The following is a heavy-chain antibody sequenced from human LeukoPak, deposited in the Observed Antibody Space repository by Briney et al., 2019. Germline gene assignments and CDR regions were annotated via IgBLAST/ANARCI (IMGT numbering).Heavy chain of an antibody. V-gene: IGHV1-2*02. CDR3: ARDKVPTYYDFWSGQELDY. J-gene: IGHJ4*02. CDR1: GYTFTGYY. Sequence: ASVKVSCKASGYTFTGYYMHWVRQAPGQGLEWMGWINPNSGGTNYAQKFQGRVTMTRDTSISTAYMELSRLRSDDTAVYYCARDKVPTYYDFWSGQELDYWGQGTLVTVSS. CDR2: INPNSGGT. D-gene: IGHD3-3*01.